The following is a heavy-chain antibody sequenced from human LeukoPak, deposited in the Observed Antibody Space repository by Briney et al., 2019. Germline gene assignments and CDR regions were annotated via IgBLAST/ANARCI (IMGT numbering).Heavy chain of an antibody. CDR1: GFTFSSYW. CDR2: INSDGGTT. V-gene: IGHV3-74*01. CDR3: ATDYYVSGSYYRLFY. J-gene: IGHJ4*02. D-gene: IGHD3-10*01. Sequence: GSLRLSCAAPGFTFSSYWMSWVRQAPGKGLVWVSGINSDGGTTTYADSVKGRFTISRDNAKNTLYLQMNNLRAEDTAIYYCATDYYVSGSYYRLFYWGQGTLVTVSS.